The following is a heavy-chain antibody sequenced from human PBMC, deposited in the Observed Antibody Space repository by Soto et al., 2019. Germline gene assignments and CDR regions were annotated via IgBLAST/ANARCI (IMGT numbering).Heavy chain of an antibody. CDR1: GFTFSSYA. V-gene: IGHV3-23*01. J-gene: IGHJ6*03. CDR3: AKDSSSWYGAYYYYYRDV. Sequence: EVQLLESGGGLVQPGGSLRLSCAASGFTFSSYAMSWVRQAPGKGLEWVSAISGSGGSTYYADSVKGRFTISRDNSKNTLYLQRNSRRAEDTAVYYCAKDSSSWYGAYYYYYRDVWGKGTTVTVSS. CDR2: ISGSGGST. D-gene: IGHD6-13*01.